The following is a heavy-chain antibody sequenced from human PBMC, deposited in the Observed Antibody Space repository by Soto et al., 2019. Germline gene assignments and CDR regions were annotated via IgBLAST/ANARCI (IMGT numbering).Heavy chain of an antibody. V-gene: IGHV3-48*02. J-gene: IGHJ4*02. Sequence: PGGSLRLSCAASGFTFSSYSMNWVRQAPGKGLEWVSYISSSSSTIYYADSVKGRFTISRDNAKNSLYLQMNSLRDEDTAVYYCARGEPNYDFWSGYYFQDDYWGQGTLVTVSS. CDR2: ISSSSSTI. CDR3: ARGEPNYDFWSGYYFQDDY. D-gene: IGHD3-3*01. CDR1: GFTFSSYS.